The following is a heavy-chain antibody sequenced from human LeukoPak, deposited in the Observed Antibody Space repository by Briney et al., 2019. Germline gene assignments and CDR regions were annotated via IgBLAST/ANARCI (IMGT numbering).Heavy chain of an antibody. CDR2: VKQDGSEK. Sequence: GGSLRLSCAASGFTFRSYWMSWVRQAPGKGLEWVANVKQDGSEKYYVDSVKGRFTISRDNAKNSLYLQMNSLRAEDTAVYYCARDGSGWNTAMVKDYWGQGTLVTVSS. J-gene: IGHJ4*02. V-gene: IGHV3-7*01. D-gene: IGHD5-18*01. CDR3: ARDGSGWNTAMVKDY. CDR1: GFTFRSYW.